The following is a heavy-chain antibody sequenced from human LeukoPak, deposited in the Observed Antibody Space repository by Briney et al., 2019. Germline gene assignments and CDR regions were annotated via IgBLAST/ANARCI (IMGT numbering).Heavy chain of an antibody. CDR2: IWYDGRNK. V-gene: IGHV3-30*19. Sequence: GRSLRLSFAASGFTFSSYGMHWVRQAPGKGLEWVAVIWYDGRNKYYADPVKGRFTISRDNSKNTVYLQMNSLRAEDTAVYYCARAYDSSGYYRSYFDYWGQGTLVTVSS. CDR1: GFTFSSYG. D-gene: IGHD3-22*01. CDR3: ARAYDSSGYYRSYFDY. J-gene: IGHJ4*02.